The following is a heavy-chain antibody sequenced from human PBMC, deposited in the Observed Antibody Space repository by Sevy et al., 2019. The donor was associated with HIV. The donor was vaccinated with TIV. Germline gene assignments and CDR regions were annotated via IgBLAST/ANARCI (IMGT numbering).Heavy chain of an antibody. CDR3: ARRSRQLVLGYFDY. V-gene: IGHV2-5*02. J-gene: IGHJ4*02. CDR2: IYWDDDK. D-gene: IGHD6-6*01. CDR1: GFSLSTSGVG. Sequence: SGPTLVKPTQTLTLTCTFSGFSLSTSGVGVGWIRQPPGKALEWLALIYWDDDKRYSPSLKSRLTITKDTSKNQVVLTMTNMDPVDTATYYCARRSRQLVLGYFDYWGQGTLVTVSS.